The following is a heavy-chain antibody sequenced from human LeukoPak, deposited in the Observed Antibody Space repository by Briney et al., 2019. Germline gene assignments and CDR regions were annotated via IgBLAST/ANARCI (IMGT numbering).Heavy chain of an antibody. CDR3: TRPVDYGDYDFDY. Sequence: GGSLRLSCAASGFTFSGSAMHWVRQASGKGLEWVGRIRSKANSYATAYAASVKGRFTISRDDSKNTAYLQMNSLKTEDTAVYYCTRPVDYGDYDFDYCGQGSLVTVSS. CDR1: GFTFSGSA. J-gene: IGHJ4*02. V-gene: IGHV3-73*01. D-gene: IGHD4-17*01. CDR2: IRSKANSYAT.